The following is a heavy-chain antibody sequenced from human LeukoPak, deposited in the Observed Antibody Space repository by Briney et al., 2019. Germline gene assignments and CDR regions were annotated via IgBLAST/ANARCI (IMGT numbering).Heavy chain of an antibody. D-gene: IGHD4-11*01. J-gene: IGHJ5*02. CDR1: GGTFSSYA. CDR2: IIPIFGTA. V-gene: IGHV1-69*13. CDR3: ASLPATTVKGFDP. Sequence: SVKVSCKASGGTFSSYAISWVRQAPGQGLEWMGGIIPIFGTANYAQKFQGRVTITADESTSTAYMELSSLRSEDTAVYYCASLPATTVKGFDPWGQGTLVTVSS.